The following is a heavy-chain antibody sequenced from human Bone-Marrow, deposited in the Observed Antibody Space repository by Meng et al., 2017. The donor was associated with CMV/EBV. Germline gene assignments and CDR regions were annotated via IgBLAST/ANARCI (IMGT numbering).Heavy chain of an antibody. CDR3: ARDSRTTDVYYDFWSATGEYYGMDV. D-gene: IGHD3-3*01. Sequence: GGSLRLSCAASGFTVSSNEMSWVRQAPGKGLEWVSSISSSSSYIYYADSVKGRFTISRDNAKNSLYLQMNSLRAEDTAVYYCARDSRTTDVYYDFWSATGEYYGMDVWGQGTTVTVSS. CDR1: GFTVSSNE. J-gene: IGHJ6*02. V-gene: IGHV3-21*01. CDR2: ISSSSSYI.